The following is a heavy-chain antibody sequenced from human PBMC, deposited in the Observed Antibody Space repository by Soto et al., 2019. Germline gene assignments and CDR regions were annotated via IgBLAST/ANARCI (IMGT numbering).Heavy chain of an antibody. Sequence: SETLSLTCDVYGWSSGDFYWSWIRQPPGKGLEWIGEINHSGSTNYNPSLKSRVTISVDTSKNQFSLKLTSVTAADTAVYYCARDKITGLFDYWGQGTLVTVSS. CDR3: ARDKITGLFDY. V-gene: IGHV4-34*01. D-gene: IGHD2-8*02. CDR2: INHSGST. J-gene: IGHJ4*02. CDR1: GWSSGDFY.